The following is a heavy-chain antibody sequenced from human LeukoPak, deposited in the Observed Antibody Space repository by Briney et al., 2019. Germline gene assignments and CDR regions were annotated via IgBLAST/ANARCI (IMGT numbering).Heavy chain of an antibody. J-gene: IGHJ5*02. CDR1: GGTFSSFA. Sequence: PVKVSCKASGGTFSSFALSWVRQAPGQGLEWMGGIIPIFGTANYAQKFQGRVTITTDESTSTAYMELSSLRSEDTAVYYCAREGYYYDSSGYYYWFDPWGQGTLVTVSS. CDR3: AREGYYYDSSGYYYWFDP. CDR2: IIPIFGTA. D-gene: IGHD3-22*01. V-gene: IGHV1-69*05.